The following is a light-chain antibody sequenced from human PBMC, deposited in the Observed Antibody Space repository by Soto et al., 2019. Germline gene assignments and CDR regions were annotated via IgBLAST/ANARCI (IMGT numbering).Light chain of an antibody. CDR3: QQHNMGPWT. CDR1: QRFXSN. CDR2: GTS. Sequence: TQCTSTLSVSPGESATLSCRASQRFXSNFAWYQQKPGQAPRLLXDGTSTRITGSPARLSGSGSGTEFTLTISSLQSEYCAGYYWQQHNMGPWTFGQGTKVDIK. J-gene: IGKJ1*01. V-gene: IGKV3-15*01.